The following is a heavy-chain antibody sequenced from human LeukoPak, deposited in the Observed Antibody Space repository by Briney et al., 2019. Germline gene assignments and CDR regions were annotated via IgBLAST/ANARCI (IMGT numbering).Heavy chain of an antibody. D-gene: IGHD5-12*01. V-gene: IGHV3-23*01. CDR3: AKDLDIVATITGN. CDR2: VSGNGGST. J-gene: IGHJ4*02. CDR1: GFTFSSYA. Sequence: GGSLRLSCAASGFTFSSYAMSWVRQAPGKGLEWVSGVSGNGGSTYYADSVKGRFTISRDNSKNTLYLQMSSLRAEDTAVYYCAKDLDIVATITGNWGQGTLVTVSS.